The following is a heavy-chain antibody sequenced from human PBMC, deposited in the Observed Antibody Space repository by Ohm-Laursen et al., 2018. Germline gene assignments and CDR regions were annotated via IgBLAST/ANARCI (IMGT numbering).Heavy chain of an antibody. CDR2: IKSKIDGGTA. CDR1: GFTFSNTW. CDR3: AKGTTDVDY. D-gene: IGHD1-1*01. V-gene: IGHV3-15*01. Sequence: SLRLSCAASGFTFSNTWMTWVRQAPGKGLECVGLIKSKIDGGTADYAAPVKGRFTISRDDSKNTLYLQMDSLRAEDTAVYYCAKGTTDVDYWGQGTLVTVSS. J-gene: IGHJ4*02.